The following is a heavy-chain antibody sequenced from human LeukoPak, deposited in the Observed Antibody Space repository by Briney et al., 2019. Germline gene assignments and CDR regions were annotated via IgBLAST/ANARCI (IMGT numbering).Heavy chain of an antibody. CDR1: GGSISDSTYY. J-gene: IGHJ3*02. CDR2: IYYSGST. Sequence: PSETLSLTCTVSGGSISDSTYYWGWIRQPPGKGLEWIGSIYYSGSTYYNPSLKSRVTISVDTSKNQFSLKLSSVTAADTAVYYCASRAYIVVVPAAIGSEGCDAFDIWGQGTVVTVSS. CDR3: ASRAYIVVVPAAIGSEGCDAFDI. D-gene: IGHD2-2*02. V-gene: IGHV4-39*01.